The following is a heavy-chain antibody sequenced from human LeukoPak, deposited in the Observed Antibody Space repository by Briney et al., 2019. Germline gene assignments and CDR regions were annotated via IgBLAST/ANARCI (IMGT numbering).Heavy chain of an antibody. Sequence: GASVKVSCKASGYTFTSYGITWVRQAPGQGLEWMGGIIPIFGTANYAQKFQGRVTITADESTSTAYMGLSSLRSEDTAVYYCARLFPGIAAAAPINWFDPWGQGTLVTVSS. CDR2: IIPIFGTA. V-gene: IGHV1-69*13. J-gene: IGHJ5*02. D-gene: IGHD6-13*01. CDR3: ARLFPGIAAAAPINWFDP. CDR1: GYTFTSYG.